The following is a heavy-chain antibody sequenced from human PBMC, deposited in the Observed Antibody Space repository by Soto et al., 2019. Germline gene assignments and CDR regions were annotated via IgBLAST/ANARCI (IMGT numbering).Heavy chain of an antibody. CDR3: AREGWMGATFGYFQH. D-gene: IGHD1-26*01. V-gene: IGHV1-69*13. Sequence: GASVKVSCKASGGTFSSYAISWVRQAPGQGLEWMGGIIPIFGTANYAQKFQGRVTITADESTSTAYMELSSLRSEDTAVYYCAREGWMGATFGYFQHWGQGTLVTVSS. CDR1: GGTFSSYA. J-gene: IGHJ1*01. CDR2: IIPIFGTA.